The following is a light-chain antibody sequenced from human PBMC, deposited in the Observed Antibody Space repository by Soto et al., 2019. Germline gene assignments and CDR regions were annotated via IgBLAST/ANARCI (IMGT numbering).Light chain of an antibody. CDR2: EVS. CDR1: SSDVGGYNF. J-gene: IGLJ1*01. Sequence: QSALTQPASVSGSPGQSITISCTGSSSDVGGYNFVSWYQQHPGKAPKLMIYEVSNRPSGVSNRFSRSKSGNTASLSISGVQADDEADYYCLSYSTSNSYVFGAGTKLTVL. CDR3: LSYSTSNSYV. V-gene: IGLV2-14*01.